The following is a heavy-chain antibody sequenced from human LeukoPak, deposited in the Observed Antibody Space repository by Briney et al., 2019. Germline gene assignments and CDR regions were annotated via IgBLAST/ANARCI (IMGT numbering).Heavy chain of an antibody. CDR1: GGTFSSYA. V-gene: IGHV1-69*01. Sequence: ASVKVSCKASGGTFSSYAISWVRQAPGQGLERMGGIIPIFGTANYAQKFQGRVTITADESTSTAYMELSSLRSEDTAVYYCAMHPGYSYGTLDYWGQGTLVTVSS. D-gene: IGHD5-18*01. J-gene: IGHJ4*02. CDR3: AMHPGYSYGTLDY. CDR2: IIPIFGTA.